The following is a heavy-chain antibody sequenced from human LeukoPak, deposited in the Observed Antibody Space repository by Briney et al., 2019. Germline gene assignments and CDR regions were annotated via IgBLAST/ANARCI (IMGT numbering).Heavy chain of an antibody. CDR1: GGSISTSNYY. CDR2: IFYSGST. CDR3: AKAGETIGGYNWFDP. J-gene: IGHJ5*02. Sequence: SETLSLTCTVSGGSISTSNYYWGWIRQPPGKGLEWIGNIFYSGSTYYSPSLRSRVTISLDTSRNQFSLKLNSVTAADTAVYYCAKAGETIGGYNWFDPWGQGTLVTVSS. D-gene: IGHD3-16*01. V-gene: IGHV4-39*07.